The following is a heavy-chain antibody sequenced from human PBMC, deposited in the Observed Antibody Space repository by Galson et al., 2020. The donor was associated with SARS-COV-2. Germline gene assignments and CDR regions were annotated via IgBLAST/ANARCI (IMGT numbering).Heavy chain of an antibody. CDR3: ARLHYGEYAPEAFDI. CDR2: ISHSGGT. Sequence: SETLSLTCAVYGGSFSGYSWNWIRQPPGKGLEWSGYISHSGGTYYNPSLKSRVTISGDRSKNQFSLRLSSVTAADTAVYYCARLHYGEYAPEAFDIWGPGTRVTVAS. J-gene: IGHJ3*02. CDR1: GGSFSGYS. V-gene: IGHV4-30-2*01. D-gene: IGHD4-17*01.